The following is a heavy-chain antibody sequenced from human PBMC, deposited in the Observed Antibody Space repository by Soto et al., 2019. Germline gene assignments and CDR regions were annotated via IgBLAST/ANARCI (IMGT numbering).Heavy chain of an antibody. V-gene: IGHV3-15*07. Sequence: GGSLRLSCAASGFTFSNAWMNWVRQAPGKGLEWVGRIKSKTDGGTTDYAAPVKGRFTISRDDSKNTLYLQMNSLKTEDTAVYYCTIWYYYDSSGYYLPFDYWGQGTLVTVSS. J-gene: IGHJ4*02. D-gene: IGHD3-22*01. CDR2: IKSKTDGGTT. CDR3: TIWYYYDSSGYYLPFDY. CDR1: GFTFSNAW.